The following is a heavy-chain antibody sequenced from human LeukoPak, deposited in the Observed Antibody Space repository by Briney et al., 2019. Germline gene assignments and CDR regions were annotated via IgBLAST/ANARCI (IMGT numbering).Heavy chain of an antibody. CDR2: IYQSRHS. CDR1: GSSISSGYY. D-gene: IGHD4-17*01. CDR3: ARAGGFFLLGDYGFDP. J-gene: IGHJ5*02. Sequence: SETLSLTCAVSGSSISSGYYWGWIRQPPGKGMEWIGSIYQSRHSYYNPSLKCRVTISVDTSTSQFSLKLSSTPPGVTVGYYCARAGGFFLLGDYGFDPWGQGTLVTVSS. V-gene: IGHV4-38-2*01.